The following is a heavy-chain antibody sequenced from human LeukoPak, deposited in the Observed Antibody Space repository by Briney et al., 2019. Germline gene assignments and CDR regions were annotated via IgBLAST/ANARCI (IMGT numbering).Heavy chain of an antibody. V-gene: IGHV3-74*01. CDR3: ARDPAYYDSSGLTDY. CDR2: INSDGSST. J-gene: IGHJ4*02. D-gene: IGHD3-22*01. CDR1: GFTFSSYW. Sequence: GGSLRLSCAASGFTFSSYWMHWVRQAPGKGLVWVSHINSDGSSTSYADSVKGRFTISRDNAKNTLNLQMNSLRAEDTAVYYCARDPAYYDSSGLTDYWGQGTLVTVSS.